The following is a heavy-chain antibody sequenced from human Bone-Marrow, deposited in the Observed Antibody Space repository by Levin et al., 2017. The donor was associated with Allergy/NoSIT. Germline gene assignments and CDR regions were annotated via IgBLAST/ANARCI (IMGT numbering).Heavy chain of an antibody. CDR3: ARDWYCSSTSCYRVDGMDV. J-gene: IGHJ6*02. V-gene: IGHV3-74*01. CDR1: GFTFSTYW. CDR2: VNSDGSST. D-gene: IGHD2-2*01. Sequence: GESLKISCAASGFTFSTYWMHWVRQAPGKGLVWVSRVNSDGSSTTYADSVKGRFTISRDNAKNTLYLQMNSLRAEDTAVYYCARDWYCSSTSCYRVDGMDVWGQGTTVTVFS.